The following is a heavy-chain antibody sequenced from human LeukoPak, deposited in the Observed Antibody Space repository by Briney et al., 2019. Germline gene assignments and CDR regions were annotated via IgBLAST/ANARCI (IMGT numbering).Heavy chain of an antibody. J-gene: IGHJ4*02. CDR3: ARAYNWNYNLDY. Sequence: SVKVSCKASGGTFSSYAISWVRQAPGQGFEWMGGIIPIFGTANYAQKFQGRVTITTDESTSTAYMELSSLRSEDTAVYYCARAYNWNYNLDYWGQGTLVTVSS. CDR2: IIPIFGTA. CDR1: GGTFSSYA. V-gene: IGHV1-69*05. D-gene: IGHD1-7*01.